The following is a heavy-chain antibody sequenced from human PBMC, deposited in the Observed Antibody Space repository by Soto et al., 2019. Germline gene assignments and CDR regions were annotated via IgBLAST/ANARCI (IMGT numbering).Heavy chain of an antibody. CDR2: INHSGST. CDR3: ARVGGYCSSTSCYKAWFDP. J-gene: IGHJ5*02. CDR1: GGSFSGYY. Sequence: ETLSLTCAVYGGSFSGYYWSWIRQPPGKGLEWIGEINHSGSTNYNPSLKSRVTISVDTSKNQFSLKLSSVTAADTAVYYCARVGGYCSSTSCYKAWFDPWGQGTLVTVSS. D-gene: IGHD2-2*02. V-gene: IGHV4-34*01.